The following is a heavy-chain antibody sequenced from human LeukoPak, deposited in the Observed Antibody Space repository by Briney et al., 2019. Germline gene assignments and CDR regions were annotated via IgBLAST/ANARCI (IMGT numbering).Heavy chain of an antibody. CDR2: IYYSGST. D-gene: IGHD1-26*01. Sequence: PSGTLSLTCTVSGGSINPYFWSWIRQPPGKGLEWIGHIYYSGSTTYSPSLKSRVTISLDASKNQFSLKLSSVTAADTAVYYCARHKTGGTYPLDYWGQGTLVTVSS. J-gene: IGHJ4*02. CDR1: GGSINPYF. V-gene: IGHV4-59*08. CDR3: ARHKTGGTYPLDY.